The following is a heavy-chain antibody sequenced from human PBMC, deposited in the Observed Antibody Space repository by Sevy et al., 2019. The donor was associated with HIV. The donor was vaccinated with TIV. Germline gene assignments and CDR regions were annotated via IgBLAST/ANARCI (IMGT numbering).Heavy chain of an antibody. D-gene: IGHD3-10*01. J-gene: IGHJ4*02. CDR1: GFTVSSNY. V-gene: IGHV3-53*01. CDR3: ARGRGGSGNY. CDR2: IYNASST. Sequence: GGSLRLSCAASGFTVSSNYMSWVRQAPGKGLEWVSVIYNASSTYYADSVKGRFTISRDNSKNTLYLQMNSLSAEDTAVYYCARGRGGSGNYWGQGTLVNVYS.